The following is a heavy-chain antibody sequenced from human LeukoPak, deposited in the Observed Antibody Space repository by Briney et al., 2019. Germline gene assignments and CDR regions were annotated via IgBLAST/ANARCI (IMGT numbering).Heavy chain of an antibody. CDR1: GFTFSSYA. V-gene: IGHV3-30*04. J-gene: IGHJ4*02. CDR2: ISYDGSNK. Sequence: GGSLRLSCAASGFTFSSYAMHWVRQAPGKGLEWVAVISYDGSNKYYADSVKGQFTISRDNSKNTLYLQMNSLRAEDTAVYYCARGAVGYCSGGSCPPFDYWGQGTLVTVFS. CDR3: ARGAVGYCSGGSCPPFDY. D-gene: IGHD2-15*01.